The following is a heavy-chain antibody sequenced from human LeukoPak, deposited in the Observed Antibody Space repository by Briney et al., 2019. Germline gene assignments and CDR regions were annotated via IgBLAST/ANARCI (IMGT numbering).Heavy chain of an antibody. J-gene: IGHJ4*02. CDR3: ARGSTVTGTTTVPSPSR. V-gene: IGHV3-48*01. D-gene: IGHD6-19*01. CDR1: GFTFSSYN. CDR2: ISTGSSNI. Sequence: GSLRLSCAASGFTFSSYNMNWVRQAPGKGLAWVSYISTGSSNIYYADSVKGRFTISRDNAKNSLYLQMNSLRAEDTAVYYCARGSTVTGTTTVPSPSRWGQGTLVTVSS.